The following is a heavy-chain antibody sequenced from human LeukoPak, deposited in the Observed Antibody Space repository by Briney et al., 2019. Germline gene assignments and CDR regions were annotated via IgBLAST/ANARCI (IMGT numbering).Heavy chain of an antibody. CDR3: ARDSTGSARRYAFDI. Sequence: GGSLRLSCAASGFTVSGTYMDWVRQAPGKGLEWVSVIYAGAGTVYADYVKGRFTISRDNYKTMVYLKMNSLRTEDSAVYYCARDSTGSARRYAFDIWGQGTMVTVSS. CDR1: GFTVSGTY. D-gene: IGHD3-9*01. J-gene: IGHJ3*02. V-gene: IGHV3-66*01. CDR2: IYAGAGT.